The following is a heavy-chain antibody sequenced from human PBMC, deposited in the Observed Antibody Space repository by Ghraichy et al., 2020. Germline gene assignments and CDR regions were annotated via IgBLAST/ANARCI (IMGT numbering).Heavy chain of an antibody. J-gene: IGHJ4*02. D-gene: IGHD6-13*01. CDR3: AKAPGIAAAPDY. CDR1: GFTFSSYV. CDR2: ISGSGGTT. V-gene: IGHV3-23*01. Sequence: LSLTCAASGFTFSSYVMSWVRQAPGKGLEWVSAISGSGGTTYYADSVKGRFTISRDNSKNTLYLQMNSLRAEDTAVYYCAKAPGIAAAPDYWGQGTLVTVSS.